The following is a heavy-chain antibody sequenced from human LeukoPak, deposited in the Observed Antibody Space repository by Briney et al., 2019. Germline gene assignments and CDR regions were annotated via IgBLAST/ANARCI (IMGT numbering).Heavy chain of an antibody. CDR1: GFTFSDSG. D-gene: IGHD2-21*02. CDR3: ASEAYCGGDCYSLDY. Sequence: GGSLRLSCAASGFTFSDSGLSWVRQPPGKGLEWVSGISGSGGSSYNADSVKGRFTISRDNSKNTLSLEMNSLRAEDTAVYYCASEAYCGGDCYSLDYWGQGTLVTVSS. J-gene: IGHJ4*02. V-gene: IGHV3-23*01. CDR2: ISGSGGSS.